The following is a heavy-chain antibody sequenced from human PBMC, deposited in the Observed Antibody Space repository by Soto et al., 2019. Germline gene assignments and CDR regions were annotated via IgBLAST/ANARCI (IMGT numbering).Heavy chain of an antibody. J-gene: IGHJ6*02. CDR3: ASSATTADYYYGMDV. D-gene: IGHD1-26*01. V-gene: IGHV1-2*04. CDR2: INPNSGGT. CDR1: GYTFTGYY. Sequence: ASVKVSCKASGYTFTGYYMHWVRQAPGQGLEWMGWINPNSGGTNHAQKFQGWVTMTRDTSISTAYMELSSLRSEDTAVYYCASSATTADYYYGMDVWGQGTTVTVS.